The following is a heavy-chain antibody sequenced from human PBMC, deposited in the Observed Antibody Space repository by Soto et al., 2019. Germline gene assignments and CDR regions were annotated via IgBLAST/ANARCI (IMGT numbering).Heavy chain of an antibody. V-gene: IGHV4-39*01. D-gene: IGHD3-3*01. Sequence: PSETLSLTCTVSGGSVSSSSYYWGWVRQPPGKGLEWIGSVYYSGSTYYNPSLESRVTISVDKSKNQFSLKLSSVTAADTAVYYCARGRNYYDFWSGYLTPVFDYWGQGTLVTVSS. CDR2: VYYSGST. CDR3: ARGRNYYDFWSGYLTPVFDY. J-gene: IGHJ4*02. CDR1: GGSVSSSSYY.